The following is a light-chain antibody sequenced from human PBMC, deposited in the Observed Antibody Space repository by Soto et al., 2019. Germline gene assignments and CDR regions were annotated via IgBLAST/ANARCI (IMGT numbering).Light chain of an antibody. J-gene: IGLJ2*01. CDR1: SSNIGSYY. Sequence: QSVLTQPPSASGTPGQRVTISCSGSSSNIGSYYVYWYQQLPGTAPKLLIYRNDQRPSGVPDRFSGSKSGTSASLAISGLRSEDEADYYCAAWDDSLRVVXGGGTKLTVL. CDR3: AAWDDSLRVV. V-gene: IGLV1-47*01. CDR2: RND.